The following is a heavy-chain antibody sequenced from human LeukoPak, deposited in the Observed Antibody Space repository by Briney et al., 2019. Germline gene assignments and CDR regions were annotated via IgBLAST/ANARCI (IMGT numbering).Heavy chain of an antibody. D-gene: IGHD2-15*01. CDR3: ARLLGGSHFDF. V-gene: IGHV4-59*01. CDR1: GGSISSYY. CDR2: ISYSGST. J-gene: IGHJ4*02. Sequence: SETLSLTCTVSGGSISSYYWSWIRQPPGKGLECIGYISYSGSTNYNPSLKSRVTISADTSKNQFYLNLSSVTAADTSVYYCARLLGGSHFDFWGQGTLVTVSS.